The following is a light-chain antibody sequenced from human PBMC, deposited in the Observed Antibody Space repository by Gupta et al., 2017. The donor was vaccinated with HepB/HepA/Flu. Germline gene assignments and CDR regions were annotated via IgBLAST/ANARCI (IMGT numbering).Light chain of an antibody. CDR1: QNLKTSY. J-gene: IGKJ2*01. Sequence: EIVLTQSPGTLSLSPGERATLSCRASQNLKTSYLAWYQQKPGQAPRLLIYGASSRVTGIPYRFSGSRSGTDFTLTINRLEPEDFAVYYCQQYDTSPQTFGQGTKLEIK. CDR3: QQYDTSPQT. V-gene: IGKV3-20*01. CDR2: GAS.